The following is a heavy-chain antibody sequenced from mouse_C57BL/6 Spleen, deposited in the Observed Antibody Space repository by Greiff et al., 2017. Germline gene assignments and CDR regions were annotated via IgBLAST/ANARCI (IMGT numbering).Heavy chain of an antibody. V-gene: IGHV1-55*01. J-gene: IGHJ4*01. CDR1: GYTFTSYW. D-gene: IGHD2-5*01. CDR3: ARYYSNFYYYAMDY. Sequence: QVQLQQSGAELVKPGASVKMSCKASGYTFTSYWITWVKQRPGQGLEWIGDIYPGSGSTNYNEKFKSKATLTVDTSSSTAYMQLSSLTSEDSAVYYCARYYSNFYYYAMDYWGQGTSVTVSS. CDR2: IYPGSGST.